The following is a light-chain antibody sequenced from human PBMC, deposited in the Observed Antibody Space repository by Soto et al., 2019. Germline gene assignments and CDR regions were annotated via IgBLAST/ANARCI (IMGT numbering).Light chain of an antibody. CDR1: SSDVGAYNY. CDR3: SSYTTITTFL. Sequence: QSVLTQPASVSGSPGQSITISCTGTSSDVGAYNYVSWYQQHPGKAPKLLISEVNNRPSGISNRFSGSKSGNTASLTISGLQAEDEADYYCSSYTTITTFLFGGGTKLTVL. CDR2: EVN. J-gene: IGLJ2*01. V-gene: IGLV2-14*01.